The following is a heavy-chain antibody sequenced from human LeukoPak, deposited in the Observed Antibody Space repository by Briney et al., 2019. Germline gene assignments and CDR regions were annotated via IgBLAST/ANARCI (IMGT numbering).Heavy chain of an antibody. J-gene: IGHJ6*03. V-gene: IGHV3-21*01. CDR1: GFTFSTYN. Sequence: GGSLRLSCAASGFTFSTYNMNWVRQAPGKGLEWVSSISSSNNYIYYAASLRGRFTISRDNAKNSLYLQMNSLRAEDTAVYYCARGVAYMDVWGEGTTVTISS. CDR2: ISSSNNYI. CDR3: ARGVAYMDV.